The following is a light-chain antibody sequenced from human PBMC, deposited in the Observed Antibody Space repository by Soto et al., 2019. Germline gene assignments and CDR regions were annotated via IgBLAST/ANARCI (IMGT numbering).Light chain of an antibody. Sequence: QSALTQPASVSGSPGQSITISCTGTRSDVGSYDLVSWYQQHPGQAPKLIIYEGNKRPPGVSHRFSGSKSGNTASLTISGLQAEDEAGYYCCSYAGISAFVLFGGGTKLTVL. CDR3: CSYAGISAFVL. V-gene: IGLV2-23*01. CDR2: EGN. CDR1: RSDVGSYDL. J-gene: IGLJ2*01.